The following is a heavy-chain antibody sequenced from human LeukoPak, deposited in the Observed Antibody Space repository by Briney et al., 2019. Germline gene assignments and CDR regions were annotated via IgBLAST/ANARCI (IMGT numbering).Heavy chain of an antibody. CDR2: ISDSGGST. CDR3: ARVDSGLSWVAGGYYYYMDV. Sequence: PGGSLRLSCAASGFTFSSYAMSWVRQAPGKGLEWVSAISDSGGSTWYADSVKGRFAISRDNAKNSLYLQMNSLRAEDTAVYYCARVDSGLSWVAGGYYYYMDVWGKGTTVTVSS. CDR1: GFTFSSYA. V-gene: IGHV3-23*01. J-gene: IGHJ6*03. D-gene: IGHD1-26*01.